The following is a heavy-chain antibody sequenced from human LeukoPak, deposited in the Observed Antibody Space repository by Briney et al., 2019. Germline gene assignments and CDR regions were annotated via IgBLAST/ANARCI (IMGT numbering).Heavy chain of an antibody. CDR2: ITSSSNYI. CDR3: ARDLRL. Sequence: PGGSLRLSCAASGFTFSTYNMNWVRQAPGKGLEWVSSITSSSNYIYYASSVRGRFTISRDNAKNSLYLQMNSLRAEDTAVYYCARDLRLWGQGTLVTVSS. J-gene: IGHJ4*02. V-gene: IGHV3-21*01. CDR1: GFTFSTYN.